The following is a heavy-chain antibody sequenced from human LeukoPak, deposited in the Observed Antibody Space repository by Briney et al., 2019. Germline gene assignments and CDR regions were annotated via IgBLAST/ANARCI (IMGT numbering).Heavy chain of an antibody. J-gene: IGHJ4*02. V-gene: IGHV3-53*01. CDR3: ARRAGAYSHPYDY. CDR1: GGSLRLSC. CDR2: IYSDNT. Sequence: SGGSLRLSCMSWVRQAPGKGLEWVSFIYSDNTHYPDSVKGRFTISRDNSKNTLYLQMNSLRAEDTAVYYCARRAGAYSHPYDYWGQGTLVTVSS. D-gene: IGHD4/OR15-4a*01.